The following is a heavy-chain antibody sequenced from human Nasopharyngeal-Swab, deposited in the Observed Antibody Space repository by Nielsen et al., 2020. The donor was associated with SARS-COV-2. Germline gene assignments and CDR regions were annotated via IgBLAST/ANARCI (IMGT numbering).Heavy chain of an antibody. CDR2: IHPGDSDT. J-gene: IGHJ4*02. D-gene: IGHD1-26*01. Sequence: GGSLRLSCKGSGSSFSTYWIGWVRQMPGKGLEWMGSIHPGDSDTRDSPSFQGQVTISADKSISTAYLQWSSLKASDTAMYYCARTSWGGSQRGISDYWGQGTLVTVSS. V-gene: IGHV5-51*01. CDR1: GSSFSTYW. CDR3: ARTSWGGSQRGISDY.